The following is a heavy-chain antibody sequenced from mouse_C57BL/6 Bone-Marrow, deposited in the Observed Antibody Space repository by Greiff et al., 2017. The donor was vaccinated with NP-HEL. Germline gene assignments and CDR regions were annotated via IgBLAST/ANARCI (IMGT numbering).Heavy chain of an antibody. V-gene: IGHV1-69*01. CDR1: GYTFTSYW. J-gene: IGHJ2*01. D-gene: IGHD2-2*01. CDR3: ARELLWLQRLYFDY. Sequence: QVQLQQPGAELVLPGASVKLSCKASGYTFTSYWMHWVKQRPGQGLEWIGEIDPSDSYTNYNQKFKGKSTLTVDKSTSTAYMQLNSLTSEDSAFYYWARELLWLQRLYFDYWGQGTTLTVSS. CDR2: IDPSDSYT.